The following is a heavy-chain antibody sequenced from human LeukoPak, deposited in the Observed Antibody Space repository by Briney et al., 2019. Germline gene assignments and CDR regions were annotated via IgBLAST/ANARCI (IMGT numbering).Heavy chain of an antibody. Sequence: PGGSLRLSCAASGFICSSYWMSWVRQAPGKGLEWVANIKQDGSEKYYVDSVKGRFTISRDNAKNSLYLLMNSLRAEDTAVYYCARDYRGYRAPYYFDYWGQGTLVTVSS. V-gene: IGHV3-7*01. CDR1: GFICSSYW. J-gene: IGHJ4*02. CDR2: IKQDGSEK. D-gene: IGHD2-15*01. CDR3: ARDYRGYRAPYYFDY.